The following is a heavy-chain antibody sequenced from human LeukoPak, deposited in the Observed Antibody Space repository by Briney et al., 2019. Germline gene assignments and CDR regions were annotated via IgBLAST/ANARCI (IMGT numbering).Heavy chain of an antibody. D-gene: IGHD3-10*01. V-gene: IGHV3-23*01. CDR3: ASSGSYYFPFDY. CDR2: ISDSGGSP. CDR1: GFTFSRYA. Sequence: GGSLRLSCAASGFTFSRYAMTWVRQAPGKGLEWVSIISDSGGSPHYADSVKGRFTISRDNSKDTVYLQMNSLRAEDTAIYYCASSGSYYFPFDYWGQGILVTVSS. J-gene: IGHJ4*02.